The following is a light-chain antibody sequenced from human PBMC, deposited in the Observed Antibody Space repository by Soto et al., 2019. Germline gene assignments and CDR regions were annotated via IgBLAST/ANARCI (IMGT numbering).Light chain of an antibody. CDR2: GAS. CDR1: QSVSNTY. V-gene: IGKV3-20*01. J-gene: IGKJ1*01. CDR3: QQHDNSPWM. Sequence: EVVLRQSPGTLSLSPGERATLSCRASQSVSNTYVAWYQHMPGQTPRLLIYGASNRATGIPDRFSGSGSGTDFTLTISRLEPEDFAVYYCQQHDNSPWMFGQGTKVDIK.